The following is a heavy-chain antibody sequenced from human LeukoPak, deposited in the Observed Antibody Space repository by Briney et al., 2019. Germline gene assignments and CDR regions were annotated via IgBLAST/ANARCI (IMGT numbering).Heavy chain of an antibody. Sequence: GGSLRLSCAASGFTFRTYGMHWVRQAPGKGLEWVAFIRYDGTTKSYADSVKGRFTISRDNAKNSLYLQMNSLRAEDTAVYFCARDRSSVTAWVAYWGQGTLVSVSS. J-gene: IGHJ4*02. V-gene: IGHV3-30*02. D-gene: IGHD2-21*02. CDR1: GFTFRTYG. CDR2: IRYDGTTK. CDR3: ARDRSSVTAWVAY.